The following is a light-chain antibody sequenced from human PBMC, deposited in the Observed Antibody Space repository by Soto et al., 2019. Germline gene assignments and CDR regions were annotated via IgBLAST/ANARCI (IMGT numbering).Light chain of an antibody. Sequence: EIVLTQSPATLSLSPGERATLSCRASQTVINNLAWYQQKPGQAPRLLIYGASNRATGIPDRFSGSGSGTDFTLTISRLEPEDFAVYYCQQYGSSGTFGQGTKVDIK. V-gene: IGKV3-20*01. CDR1: QTVINN. J-gene: IGKJ1*01. CDR2: GAS. CDR3: QQYGSSGT.